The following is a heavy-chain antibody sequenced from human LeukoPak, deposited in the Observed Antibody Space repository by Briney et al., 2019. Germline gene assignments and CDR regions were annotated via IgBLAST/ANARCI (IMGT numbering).Heavy chain of an antibody. V-gene: IGHV4-31*11. Sequence: PSETLSLTCAVSGGSISSGGYYWSWIRQHPGKGLEWIGYIYYSGSTYYNPSLKRRVIISVDTSNNQFSLKLRSVTAADTAVHYCASSSLGRYDYWGQGTLVTVSS. CDR2: IYYSGST. CDR1: GGSISSGGYY. CDR3: ASSSLGRYDY. D-gene: IGHD1-26*01. J-gene: IGHJ4*02.